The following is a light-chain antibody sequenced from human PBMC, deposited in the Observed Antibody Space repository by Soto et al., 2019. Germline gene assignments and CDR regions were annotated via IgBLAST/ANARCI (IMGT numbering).Light chain of an antibody. V-gene: IGLV1-51*01. CDR2: DNN. CDR3: ATWDSNLTAGV. CDR1: SSNIGNNY. Sequence: QSVLTQPPSVSAAPGQKVTISCSGSSSNIGNNYVSWYQQLPGTAPKLLIYDNNKRPSGIPDRFSGSKSGTSATLGITGLQTGDEADYYCATWDSNLTAGVFGGGTKLTVL. J-gene: IGLJ3*02.